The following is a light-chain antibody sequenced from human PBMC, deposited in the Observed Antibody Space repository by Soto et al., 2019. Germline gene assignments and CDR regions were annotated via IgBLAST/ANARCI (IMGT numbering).Light chain of an antibody. Sequence: QSALTQPASVSGSPGQSITISCTGTSSDVGGYNYVSWYQQHPGKAPKLMIYDVRNRPSGVSNRFSGSKSGNTAALIISGLQAEDEADYYCSSYTSSSTPVVFGGGTKLTVL. CDR1: SSDVGGYNY. J-gene: IGLJ2*01. CDR2: DVR. V-gene: IGLV2-14*01. CDR3: SSYTSSSTPVV.